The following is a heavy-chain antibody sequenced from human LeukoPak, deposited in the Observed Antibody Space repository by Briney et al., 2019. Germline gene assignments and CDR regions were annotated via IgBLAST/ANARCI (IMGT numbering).Heavy chain of an antibody. CDR2: MYYSGSA. V-gene: IGHV4-59*12. CDR1: GGSISSYY. J-gene: IGHJ4*02. Sequence: SETLSLTCTVSGGSISSYYWSWIRQSPGKGLEWIAYMYYSGSANYNPSVKSRVTISVDTSQNQFSLDLSSVTAADTAVYYCARDRATLIRGPTGIDFWGQGTLVTVSS. CDR3: ARDRATLIRGPTGIDF. D-gene: IGHD3-10*01.